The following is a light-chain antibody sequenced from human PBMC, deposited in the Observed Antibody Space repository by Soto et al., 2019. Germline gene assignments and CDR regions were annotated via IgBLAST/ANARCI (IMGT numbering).Light chain of an antibody. CDR2: EVT. Sequence: QSALTQPASVSGSPGQSITISCTGTSSVVGGYNSVSWYQQHPGKAPKLVIYEVTNRPSGISNRFSGSKSGNTASLTISGLQAEDEPAYYCSSYTSSSTRVFGTGTKVTVL. V-gene: IGLV2-14*01. J-gene: IGLJ1*01. CDR3: SSYTSSSTRV. CDR1: SSVVGGYNS.